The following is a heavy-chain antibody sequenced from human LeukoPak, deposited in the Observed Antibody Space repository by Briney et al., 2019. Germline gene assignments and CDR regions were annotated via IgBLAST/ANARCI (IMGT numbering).Heavy chain of an antibody. V-gene: IGHV3-33*03. CDR1: GFTFNTFA. Sequence: GGSLRLSCAASGFTFNTFAIHWVRQAPGKGLEWVALIWYDGSNKYYADSVKGRFTISRDNSKNTLYLEMNSLRAEDTAVYYCAKNRHYYFYGIDVWGQGTTVTVSS. J-gene: IGHJ6*02. CDR3: AKNRHYYFYGIDV. CDR2: IWYDGSNK.